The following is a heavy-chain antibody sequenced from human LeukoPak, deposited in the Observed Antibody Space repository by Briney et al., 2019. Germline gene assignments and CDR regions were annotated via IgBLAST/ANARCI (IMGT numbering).Heavy chain of an antibody. CDR3: ARVVIRYYYYMDV. CDR2: IDHSGST. V-gene: IGHV4-38-2*02. Sequence: SETLSLTCTVSGYSIRSGYYWGWIRQPPGKGLEWIGSIDHSGSTYYNPSLKSRVTISVDTSKNQFSLKLSSVTAADTAVYYCARVVIRYYYYMDVWGKGTTVTVSS. J-gene: IGHJ6*03. D-gene: IGHD3-22*01. CDR1: GYSIRSGYY.